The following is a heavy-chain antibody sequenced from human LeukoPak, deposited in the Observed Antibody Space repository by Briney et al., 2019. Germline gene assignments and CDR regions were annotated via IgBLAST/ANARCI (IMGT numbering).Heavy chain of an antibody. J-gene: IGHJ6*02. CDR1: GYSFTTYW. CDR2: IFPGDSEA. V-gene: IGHV5-51*01. CDR3: ARKAVYYYGMDV. D-gene: IGHD1-14*01. Sequence: GESLKISCKGAGYSFTTYWIAWVRQMPGKGLEWMGIIFPGDSEAIYSPSFQGQVTISADNSITTAYLQWSSLKASDTAMYYCARKAVYYYGMDVWGQGTAVTVSS.